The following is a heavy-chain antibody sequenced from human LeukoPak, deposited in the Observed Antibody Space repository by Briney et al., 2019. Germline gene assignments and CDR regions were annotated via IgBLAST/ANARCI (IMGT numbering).Heavy chain of an antibody. V-gene: IGHV1-2*02. CDR2: INPNSGGT. CDR1: GYTFTGYY. D-gene: IGHD2-2*01. CDR3: ARDHSSTSLPGV. J-gene: IGHJ6*02. Sequence: ASVKVSCKASGYTFTGYYMHWVRQAPGQGLEWMGWINPNSGGTNYAQKFQGRVTMTRDTSITTAYMGLSRLRSDDTAVYYCARDHSSTSLPGVWGQGTTVTVSS.